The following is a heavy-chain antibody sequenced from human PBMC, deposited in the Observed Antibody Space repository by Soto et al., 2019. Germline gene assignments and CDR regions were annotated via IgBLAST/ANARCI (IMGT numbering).Heavy chain of an antibody. J-gene: IGHJ4*02. CDR3: AKDFGYGVYLYYFAY. CDR2: ISYDGSNK. Sequence: QVQLVESGGGVVQPGRSLRLSCAASGFTFSSYGMHWVRQAPGKGLEWVAVISYDGSNKYYADSVKGRFTISRDNSKNTLYLQMNSLRAEDTAVYYCAKDFGYGVYLYYFAYWGQGTLVTVSS. CDR1: GFTFSSYG. V-gene: IGHV3-30*18. D-gene: IGHD2-8*01.